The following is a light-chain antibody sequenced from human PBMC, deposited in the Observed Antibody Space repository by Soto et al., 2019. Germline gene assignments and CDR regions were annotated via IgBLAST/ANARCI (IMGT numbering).Light chain of an antibody. CDR1: HNFSASY. CDR2: GSS. V-gene: IGKV3-20*01. CDR3: HHYNTYST. Sequence: EIVLTQSPATLSLSPGEGAALSCRASHNFSASYLAWYQQKPGQAPRLLMHGSSNRAVGIPDRFSGSGSGTEFTLTISRLEPEDFATYYCHHYNTYSTFGQGTRVDVK. J-gene: IGKJ1*01.